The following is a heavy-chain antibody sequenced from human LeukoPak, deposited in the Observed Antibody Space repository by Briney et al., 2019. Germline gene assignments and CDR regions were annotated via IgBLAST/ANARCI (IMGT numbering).Heavy chain of an antibody. Sequence: SETLSLTCAVYGGSFSGYYWSWIRQPPGKELEWIGEINHSGSTNYNPSLKSRDTISVDTSKNQFSLKLSSVTAADTAVYYCARARDSSGWYSLAFDYWGQGTLVTVSS. CDR1: GGSFSGYY. CDR3: ARARDSSGWYSLAFDY. D-gene: IGHD6-19*01. V-gene: IGHV4-34*01. CDR2: INHSGST. J-gene: IGHJ4*02.